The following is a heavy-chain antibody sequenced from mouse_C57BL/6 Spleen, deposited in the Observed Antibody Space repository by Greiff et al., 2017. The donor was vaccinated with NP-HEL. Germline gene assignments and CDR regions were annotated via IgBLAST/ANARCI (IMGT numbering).Heavy chain of an antibody. CDR1: YTFTDYYM. D-gene: IGHD2-4*01. J-gene: IGHJ2*01. Sequence: VQLQQSGPELVKPGASVKMSCKASGYTFTDYYMHWVKQKPGKGLEWIGEIYPGSGNTYYNEKFKGKATLTADTSSSTAYMQLSSLTSEDSAVYFCARYDYDFDYWGQGTTLTVSS. V-gene: IGHV1-83*01. CDR3: RYDYDFDY. CDR2: YPGSGNTY.